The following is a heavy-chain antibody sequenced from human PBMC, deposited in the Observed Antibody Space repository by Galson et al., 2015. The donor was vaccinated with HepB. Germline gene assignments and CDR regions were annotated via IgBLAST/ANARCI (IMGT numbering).Heavy chain of an antibody. Sequence: LRLSCAASGFSFSRFGMHWVRQTPDKRLEWLAVIWHDGTNQYYADSVEGRFTISRDNSKNTLFLQMNSLGAEDTALYYCVRESHTAATTFDFWGQGTLVIVSS. CDR2: IWHDGTNQ. V-gene: IGHV3-33*01. J-gene: IGHJ4*02. CDR3: VRESHTAATTFDF. CDR1: GFSFSRFG. D-gene: IGHD1-1*01.